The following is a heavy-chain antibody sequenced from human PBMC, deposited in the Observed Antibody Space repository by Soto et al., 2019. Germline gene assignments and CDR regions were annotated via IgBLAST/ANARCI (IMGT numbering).Heavy chain of an antibody. CDR3: TRGVLA. CDR1: GGSVSSGGYS. J-gene: IGHJ5*02. CDR2: LSHSGSP. Sequence: QVQLQESGSRVVRPSQTLSVTCSVSGGSVSSGGYSWSWIRQPPGKGLEWIGFLSHSGSPDYNPSLRSRATISVDKSKNQISLVLSSVTAADTAVYYCTRGVLAWGPGTLVTVSS. V-gene: IGHV4-30-2*01. D-gene: IGHD2-8*01.